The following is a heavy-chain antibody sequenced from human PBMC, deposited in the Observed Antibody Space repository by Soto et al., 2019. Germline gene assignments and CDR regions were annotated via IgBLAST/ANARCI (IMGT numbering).Heavy chain of an antibody. J-gene: IGHJ4*02. CDR2: IVPIYRTA. Sequence: GASVKVSCKASGGTFGSYRFNWVRQARGQGLEWLGGIVPIYRTADYAQKFQGRVTITADESTRTVYMELSSLKSQDTALYYCARDYGAKLSSSWGQGTLVTVSS. D-gene: IGHD6-13*01. CDR3: ARDYGAKLSSS. V-gene: IGHV1-69*13. CDR1: GGTFGSYR.